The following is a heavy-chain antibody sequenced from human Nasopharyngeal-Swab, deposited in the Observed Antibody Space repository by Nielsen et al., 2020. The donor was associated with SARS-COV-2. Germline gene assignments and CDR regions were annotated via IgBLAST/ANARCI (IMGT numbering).Heavy chain of an antibody. V-gene: IGHV1-69*13. CDR1: GGTFSSYA. CDR3: ARVRGRSSSFQGGMDV. CDR2: IIPIFGTA. Sequence: SVKVSCKASGGTFSSYAISWVRQAPGQGLEWMGGIIPIFGTANYAQKFQGRVTITADESTSTAYMELSSLRSEDTAVYYCARVRGRSSSFQGGMDVWGRGTTVTVSS. D-gene: IGHD6-6*01. J-gene: IGHJ6*02.